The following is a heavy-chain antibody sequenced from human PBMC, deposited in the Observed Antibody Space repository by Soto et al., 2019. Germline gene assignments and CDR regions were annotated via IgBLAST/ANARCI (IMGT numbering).Heavy chain of an antibody. CDR1: RYTFTSYD. CDR3: ASSWGYYYYMDV. D-gene: IGHD7-27*01. Sequence: GASVKVSCKASRYTFTSYDINWVRQATGQGLEWMGWMNPNSGNTGYAQKFQGRVTMTRNTSISTAYMELSSLRSEDTAVYYCASSWGYYYYMDVWGKGTTVTVSS. J-gene: IGHJ6*03. CDR2: MNPNSGNT. V-gene: IGHV1-8*01.